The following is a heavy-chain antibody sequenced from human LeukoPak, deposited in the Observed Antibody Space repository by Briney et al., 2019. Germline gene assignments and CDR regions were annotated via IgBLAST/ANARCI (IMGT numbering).Heavy chain of an antibody. D-gene: IGHD2-2*01. V-gene: IGHV3-21*01. CDR2: ISSSSSYI. Sequence: GGSLRLSCPAPGFTFSSYSMNWVRQAPGKGLEWVSSISSSSSYIYYEDSVKGRFTISRDNAKNSLYLQMNSLRAEDTAVYYCARDSGYQLLFGRFDPWGQGTLVTVSS. J-gene: IGHJ5*02. CDR3: ARDSGYQLLFGRFDP. CDR1: GFTFSSYS.